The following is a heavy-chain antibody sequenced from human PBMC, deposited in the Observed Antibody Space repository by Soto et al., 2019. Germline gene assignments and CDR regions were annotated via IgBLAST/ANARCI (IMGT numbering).Heavy chain of an antibody. J-gene: IGHJ4*02. D-gene: IGHD2-21*02. CDR3: AAVGGVVVTAIPFDY. CDR1: GFTFTSSA. CDR2: IVVGSGNT. Sequence: SVKVSCKASGFTFTSSAVQWVRQARGQRLEWIGWIVVGSGNTNYAQKFQERVTITRDMSTSTAYMELSSLRSEDTAVYYCAAVGGVVVTAIPFDYWGQGTLVTVSS. V-gene: IGHV1-58*01.